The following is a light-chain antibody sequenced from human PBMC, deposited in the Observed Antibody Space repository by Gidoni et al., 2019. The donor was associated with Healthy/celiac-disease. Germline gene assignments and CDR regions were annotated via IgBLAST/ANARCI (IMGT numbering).Light chain of an antibody. J-gene: IGLJ2*01. V-gene: IGLV2-14*01. Sequence: QSALTQPASVSGSPGQSITISCTGTSSDVGGYHYVSWYQQHPGKAPKLMIYEVSNRPSGVSNRFSGSKSGNTASLTISGLQAEDEADYYCSSYTSSHVVFGGGTKLTVL. CDR1: SSDVGGYHY. CDR3: SSYTSSHVV. CDR2: EVS.